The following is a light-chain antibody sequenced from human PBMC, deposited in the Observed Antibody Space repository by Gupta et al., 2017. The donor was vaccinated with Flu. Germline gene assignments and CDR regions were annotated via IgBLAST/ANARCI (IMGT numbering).Light chain of an antibody. V-gene: IGLV2-11*01. CDR2: DVN. Sequence: QSALTQPRSVSGPPGQSITISCTGTSSDVGGYDYVSWYQQHPGKAPKLMIYDVNKRPSGVPDRFSGSRSGNTASLTISGLQAQDEANYYCCSYAGSYTWVFGGGTKLTGL. CDR1: SSDVGGYDY. J-gene: IGLJ3*02. CDR3: CSYAGSYTWV.